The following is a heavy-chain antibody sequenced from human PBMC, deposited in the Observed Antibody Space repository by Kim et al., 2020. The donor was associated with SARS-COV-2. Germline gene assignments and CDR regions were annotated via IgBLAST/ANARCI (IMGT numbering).Heavy chain of an antibody. Sequence: GGSLRLSCITSGFTFGDYAMTWVRQAPGKGLEWVSFIRKKANGEATEYAASVKDRFIISRDDSKSIAYLQMNSLKIEDTAMYCCTRGTRGGDYWGQGTLVTVSS. J-gene: IGHJ4*02. D-gene: IGHD2-15*01. CDR1: GFTFGDYA. CDR3: TRGTRGGDY. CDR2: IRKKANGEAT. V-gene: IGHV3-49*04.